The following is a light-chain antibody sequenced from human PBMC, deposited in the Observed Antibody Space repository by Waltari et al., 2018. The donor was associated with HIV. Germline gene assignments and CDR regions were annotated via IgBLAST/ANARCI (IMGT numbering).Light chain of an antibody. CDR3: NSRDSPYVV. V-gene: IGLV3-19*01. CDR1: SLRTYY. CDR2: GKN. Sequence: SSELTQDPAVSVALGQTVRITCQGDSLRTYYTSWYQQKPGQAPVLVIYGKNSRPSGLPDRFSGSSSGNTASLTITGAQAEDEADYYCNSRDSPYVVFGGGTKLTVL. J-gene: IGLJ2*01.